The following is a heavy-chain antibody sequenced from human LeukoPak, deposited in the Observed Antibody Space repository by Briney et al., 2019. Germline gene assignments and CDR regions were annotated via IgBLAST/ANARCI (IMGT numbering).Heavy chain of an antibody. CDR3: AKVDTSQRGYSYGY. D-gene: IGHD5-18*01. V-gene: IGHV3-23*01. CDR2: ISGSGGST. J-gene: IGHJ4*02. CDR1: GFTFSSYA. Sequence: PGGSLRLSCAASGFTFSSYAMSWVRQAPGKGLEWVSAISGSGGSTYYADSVKGRFTISRDNSKNTVYLQMNSLRAEDTAVYYCAKVDTSQRGYSYGYWGQGTLVTVSS.